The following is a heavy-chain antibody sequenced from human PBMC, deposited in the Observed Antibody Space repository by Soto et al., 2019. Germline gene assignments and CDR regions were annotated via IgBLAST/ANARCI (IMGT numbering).Heavy chain of an antibody. D-gene: IGHD1-26*01. J-gene: IGHJ4*02. Sequence: PSATLSLICTAPGGSIGSFHWSWVREAPGKGLEWIGYIHYSGITNYNPSLKSRVTISVDTSKNQFSLKLSSVTAADTAVYYCARHSGVSGTLSYYFDHWGQGTLVTVS. V-gene: IGHV4-59*08. CDR3: ARHSGVSGTLSYYFDH. CDR2: IHYSGIT. CDR1: GGSIGSFH.